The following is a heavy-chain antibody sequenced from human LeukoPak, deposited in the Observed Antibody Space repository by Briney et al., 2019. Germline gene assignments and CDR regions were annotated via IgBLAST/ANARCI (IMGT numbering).Heavy chain of an antibody. V-gene: IGHV4-61*02. D-gene: IGHD2-2*01. CDR2: IYTSGST. CDR1: GGSISSGSYY. CDR3: ARYGPKPAATTGFDP. Sequence: SETLSLTCTVSGGSISSGSYYWSWIRQPAGKGLEWIVRIYTSGSTNYNPSLKSRVTISVDTSKNQFSLKLSSVTAADTAVYYCARYGPKPAATTGFDPWGQGTLVTVSS. J-gene: IGHJ5*02.